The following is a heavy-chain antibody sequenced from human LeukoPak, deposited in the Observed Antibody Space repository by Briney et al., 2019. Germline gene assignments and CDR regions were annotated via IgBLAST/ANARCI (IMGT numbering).Heavy chain of an antibody. V-gene: IGHV4-59*01. CDR2: IYYSGST. CDR1: GGSISRYY. D-gene: IGHD3-9*01. J-gene: IGHJ4*02. CDR3: ASGRPGYAHFDY. Sequence: PSETLSLTCTVSGGSISRYYWSWIRQPPEKGLEWIGYIYYSGSTNYNPSLKSRVTISVDTSKNQVSLKLSSVTAADTAVYYCASGRPGYAHFDYWGQGTLVTVSS.